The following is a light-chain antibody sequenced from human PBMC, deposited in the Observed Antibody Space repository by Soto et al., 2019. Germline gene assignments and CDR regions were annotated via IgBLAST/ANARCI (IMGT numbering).Light chain of an antibody. CDR1: SSDVGGYNY. CDR2: DVT. Sequence: QSVLTQPASVSGSPGQSITISCTGTSSDVGGYNYVSWYQQHPGKAPKLMIYDVTNRPSGVSNRFSGSKSGNTASLTISGLQAEDDADYYCSSYTSSSTPLVFGGGTKVTVL. J-gene: IGLJ3*02. CDR3: SSYTSSSTPLV. V-gene: IGLV2-14*01.